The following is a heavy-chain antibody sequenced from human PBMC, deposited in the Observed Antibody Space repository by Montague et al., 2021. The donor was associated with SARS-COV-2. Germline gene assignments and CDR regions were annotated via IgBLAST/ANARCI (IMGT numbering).Heavy chain of an antibody. Sequence: SETLSLTCTVSGDSVSHDFWTWIRQPPGKGLEWIGYVYYSRSNSYNPSLRGRVSIAVDTSKNQFSLRLSTVTAADTAIHYYVRDPAPSGSGTFYDYWSQGTLVAVSS. CDR2: VYYSRSN. CDR1: GDSVSHDF. V-gene: IGHV4-59*02. D-gene: IGHD1-26*01. J-gene: IGHJ4*02. CDR3: VRDPAPSGSGTFYDY.